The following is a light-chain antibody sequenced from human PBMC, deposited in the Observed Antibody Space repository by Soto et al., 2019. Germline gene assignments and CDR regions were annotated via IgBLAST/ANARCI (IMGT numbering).Light chain of an antibody. J-gene: IGKJ3*01. Sequence: DIQMTQSPSSVSASAGDRVTITCRASQGISNWLAWYQQKPGKAPKLLIYGASDLQRGVPSRFSGSGSGTEFSLTISSLQPADFATYYCQQTNSFPLTFGPGTKVDIE. V-gene: IGKV1-12*01. CDR1: QGISNW. CDR2: GAS. CDR3: QQTNSFPLT.